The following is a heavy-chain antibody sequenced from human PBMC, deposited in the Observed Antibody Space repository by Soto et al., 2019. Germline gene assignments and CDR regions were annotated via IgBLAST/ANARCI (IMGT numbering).Heavy chain of an antibody. CDR2: IYYSGST. D-gene: IGHD6-13*01. CDR3: ARFPAAAGNGFDP. CDR1: GGSISSSSYY. Sequence: SETLSLTCTVSGGSISSSSYYWGWIRQPPGKGLEWIGSIYYSGSTYYNPSLKSRVTIPVDTSKNQFSLKLSSVTAADTAVYYCARFPAAAGNGFDPWGQGTLVTVSS. V-gene: IGHV4-39*01. J-gene: IGHJ5*02.